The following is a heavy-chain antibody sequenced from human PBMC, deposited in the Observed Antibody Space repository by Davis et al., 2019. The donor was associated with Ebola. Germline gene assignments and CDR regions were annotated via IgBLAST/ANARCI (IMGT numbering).Heavy chain of an antibody. Sequence: GESLKISCAASGYSFSSFGIHWVRQGPGKGLEWVAVIWYDGGNKYYAESVQGRFTISRDNSKSTLYLQMNSLRAEDTAVYYCATFSVIGGIGSSIHSWGQGTLVTVSS. CDR1: GYSFSSFG. CDR3: ATFSVIGGIGSSIHS. D-gene: IGHD3-16*01. CDR2: IWYDGGNK. J-gene: IGHJ5*01. V-gene: IGHV3-33*08.